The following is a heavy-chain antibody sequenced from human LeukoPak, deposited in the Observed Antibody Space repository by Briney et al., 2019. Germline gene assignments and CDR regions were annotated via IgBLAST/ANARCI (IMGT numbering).Heavy chain of an antibody. J-gene: IGHJ4*02. V-gene: IGHV4-39*07. CDR3: ARGVVIAPQTFDY. CDR1: DGSISSSSYY. CDR2: IYYSGST. Sequence: SETLSLTCTVSDGSISSSSYYWGWIRQPPGKELEWIGSIYYSGSTYYNPSLKSRVTISVDTSKNQFSLKLSSVTAADTAVYYCARGVVIAPQTFDYWGQGTLVTVSS. D-gene: IGHD2-21*01.